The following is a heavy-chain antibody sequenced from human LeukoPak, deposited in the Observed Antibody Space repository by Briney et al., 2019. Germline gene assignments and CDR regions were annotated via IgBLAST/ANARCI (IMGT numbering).Heavy chain of an antibody. J-gene: IGHJ4*02. CDR1: GGSFSGYY. CDR3: ARARYSYGYWAYFDY. Sequence: SETLSLTCAVYGGSFSGYYWSWIRQPPGKGLEWIGEINHSGSTNYNPSLKSRVTISLDTSKNQFSLKLSSVTAADTAVYYCARARYSYGYWAYFDYWGQGTLVTVSS. D-gene: IGHD5-18*01. CDR2: INHSGST. V-gene: IGHV4-34*01.